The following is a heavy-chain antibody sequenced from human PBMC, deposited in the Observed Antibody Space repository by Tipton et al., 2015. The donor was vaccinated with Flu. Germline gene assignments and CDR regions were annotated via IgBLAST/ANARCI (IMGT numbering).Heavy chain of an antibody. V-gene: IGHV4-59*01. Sequence: NLSLTCTVSGGSISSYYWSWIRQPPGKGLEWIGYIYYSGSTNYNPSLKSRVTISVDTSKNQFSLKLSSVTAADTAVYYCARSVAVAAPGWFDPWGQGTLVTVSS. CDR2: IYYSGST. CDR1: GGSISSYY. J-gene: IGHJ5*02. D-gene: IGHD6-19*01. CDR3: ARSVAVAAPGWFDP.